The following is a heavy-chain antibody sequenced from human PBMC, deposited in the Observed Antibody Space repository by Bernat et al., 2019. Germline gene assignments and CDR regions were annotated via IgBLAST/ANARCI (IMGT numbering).Heavy chain of an antibody. J-gene: IGHJ4*02. CDR1: RGSISSSRYY. CDR3: ARLIGIVATPADY. V-gene: IGHV4-39*01. CDR2: IYYRGST. Sequence: QLQLQESGPGLVKPSETLSLTCTFSRGSISSSRYYWVWIRQPPGKGVEWIGSIYYRGSTYYNPSRKPRVTISVDTSKTQSSLKLSSVTAADTAVYYCARLIGIVATPADYWGQGTLVTVSS. D-gene: IGHD5-12*01.